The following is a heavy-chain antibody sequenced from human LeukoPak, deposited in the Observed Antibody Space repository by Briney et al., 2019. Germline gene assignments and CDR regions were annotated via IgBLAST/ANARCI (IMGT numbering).Heavy chain of an antibody. D-gene: IGHD5-24*01. Sequence: GASVKVSCKASGYTFTGYYIHWVRQAPGQGLEWMGWINPYSGGTNYAQKFQDRVTMTRDTSISTLYMELARLRSDDTAVYYCARDLAFGEMVTNRGAFDIWGQGTMVTVSS. CDR1: GYTFTGYY. CDR3: ARDLAFGEMVTNRGAFDI. J-gene: IGHJ3*02. CDR2: INPYSGGT. V-gene: IGHV1-2*02.